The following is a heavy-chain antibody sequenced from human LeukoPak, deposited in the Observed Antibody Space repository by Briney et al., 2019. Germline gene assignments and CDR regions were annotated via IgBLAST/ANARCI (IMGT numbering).Heavy chain of an antibody. J-gene: IGHJ3*02. D-gene: IGHD1-14*01. CDR2: ISHIGST. V-gene: IGHV4-59*11. CDR3: ARDRISINALDM. CDR1: GASISGHY. Sequence: KPSETLSLTCTVSGASISGHYLTWIRQPPGKELEWIGYISHIGSTNYNPSLKSRVTISVDTSKNQFSLKLTSVTAADTAVYYCARDRISINALDMWGQGTMVTVSS.